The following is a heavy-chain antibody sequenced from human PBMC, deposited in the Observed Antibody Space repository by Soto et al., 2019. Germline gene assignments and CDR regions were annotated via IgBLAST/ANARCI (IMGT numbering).Heavy chain of an antibody. V-gene: IGHV4-31*03. CDR1: GRAITSGRYY. Sequence: SEPLSLTCSFSGRAITSGRYYSTWIRQHPGKGLEWIGYIYYSGSTYYNPSLKSRVTISVDTSKNQFSLKLSSVTAADTAGYYCASSSGGSYYDYWGQGTLVTVS. CDR3: ASSSGGSYYDY. D-gene: IGHD2-15*01. J-gene: IGHJ4*02. CDR2: IYYSGST.